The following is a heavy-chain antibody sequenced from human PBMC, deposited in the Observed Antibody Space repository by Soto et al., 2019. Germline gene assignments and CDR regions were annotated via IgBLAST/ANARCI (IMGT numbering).Heavy chain of an antibody. CDR2: ISGYNGDA. J-gene: IGHJ6*02. CDR1: GYTFTRYG. D-gene: IGHD2-8*01. Sequence: GASVKVSCKASGYTFTRYGISWVRQAPGQGLEWMGWISGYNGDANYAQSFQGRVSMTIDTSATTAYMELRTLTPDYTAVYYCAKNGQPPYYYFCLDVWGQGTTVTVSS. CDR3: AKNGQPPYYYFCLDV. V-gene: IGHV1-18*01.